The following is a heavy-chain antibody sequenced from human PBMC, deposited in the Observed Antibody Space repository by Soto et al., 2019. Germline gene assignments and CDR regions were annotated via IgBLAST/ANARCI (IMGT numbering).Heavy chain of an antibody. V-gene: IGHV4-59*12. CDR2: IYYSGST. D-gene: IGHD2-2*01. CDR3: ARAHEIYCISTSCRPEGFDP. J-gene: IGHJ5*02. Sequence: SETLSLTCTVSGGSISSYYWSWIRQPPGKGLEWIGYIYYSGSTYYNPSLKSRVTISVDTSKNQFSLKLSSVTAADTAVYYCARAHEIYCISTSCRPEGFDPWGQGTLVTVSS. CDR1: GGSISSYY.